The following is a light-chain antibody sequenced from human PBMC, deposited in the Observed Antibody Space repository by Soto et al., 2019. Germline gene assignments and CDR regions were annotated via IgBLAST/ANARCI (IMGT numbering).Light chain of an antibody. CDR3: QQYGSSHPYT. V-gene: IGKV3-20*01. CDR1: QSVSSSY. J-gene: IGKJ2*01. CDR2: GAS. Sequence: EIVLTQSPGTLSLSPGERATLSCRASQSVSSSYLAWYQQKPGQAPRLLIYGASSRATGIPDRFSGSGSGTDFTLTISRLAPEDVAVYYCQQYGSSHPYTFGQGNKLEIK.